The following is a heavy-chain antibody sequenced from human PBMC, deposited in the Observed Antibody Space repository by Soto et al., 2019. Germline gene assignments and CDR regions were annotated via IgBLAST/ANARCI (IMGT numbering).Heavy chain of an antibody. CDR3: ASVRAWFGHIPEWALDY. Sequence: GGSLRLSCAASGFTFSSYAMSWVRQAPGKGLEWVSAISGSGGSTYYADSVKGRFTISRDNSKNTLYLQMNSLRAEDTAVYCCASVRAWFGHIPEWALDYWGQGTLVTVSS. CDR2: ISGSGGST. V-gene: IGHV3-23*01. D-gene: IGHD3-10*01. J-gene: IGHJ4*02. CDR1: GFTFSSYA.